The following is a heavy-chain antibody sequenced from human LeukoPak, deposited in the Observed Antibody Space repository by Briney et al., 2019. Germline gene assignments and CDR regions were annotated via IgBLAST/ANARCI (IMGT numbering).Heavy chain of an antibody. Sequence: RGSLRLSCERSGFTLDNYKMNWVRQAPGKGLEWVSSITSSGFDAYYTDSTKGRLTISRNNDNSSLYLQMDSLRAEDTAVYCCARDDILTGFSPYCLYGMDVWGHGTTVTVSS. J-gene: IGHJ6*02. CDR2: ITSSGFDA. D-gene: IGHD3-9*01. CDR1: GFTLDNYK. CDR3: ARDDILTGFSPYCLYGMDV. V-gene: IGHV3-21*01.